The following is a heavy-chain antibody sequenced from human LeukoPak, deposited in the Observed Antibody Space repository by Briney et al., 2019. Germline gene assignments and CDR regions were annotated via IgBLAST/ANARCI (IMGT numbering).Heavy chain of an antibody. V-gene: IGHV3-9*01. J-gene: IGHJ1*01. D-gene: IGHD6-19*01. Sequence: GGSLRLSCAASGFTFDNYAMNRVRQVPGKGLEWISLISWNSGTIGYADSVKGRFTISRDNANNFLYLQMNSLRAEDTALYYCARAYKDRSLAGKKEFFQHWGQGTLVTVSS. CDR2: ISWNSGTI. CDR1: GFTFDNYA. CDR3: ARAYKDRSLAGKKEFFQH.